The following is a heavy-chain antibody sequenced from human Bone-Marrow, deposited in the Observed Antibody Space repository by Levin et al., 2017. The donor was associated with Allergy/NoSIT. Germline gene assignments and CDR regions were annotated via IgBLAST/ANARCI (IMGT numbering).Heavy chain of an antibody. V-gene: IGHV3-48*01. CDR1: GFTFSSYG. CDR3: ARDRCSGGSCYAEAFDI. D-gene: IGHD2-15*01. Sequence: GGSLRLSCAASGFTFSSYGMNWVRQAPGKGLEWVSYISSSSSTIYYADSVKGRFTISRDNAKNSLYLQMNSLRAEDTAVYYCARDRCSGGSCYAEAFDIWGQGTMVTVSS. J-gene: IGHJ3*02. CDR2: ISSSSSTI.